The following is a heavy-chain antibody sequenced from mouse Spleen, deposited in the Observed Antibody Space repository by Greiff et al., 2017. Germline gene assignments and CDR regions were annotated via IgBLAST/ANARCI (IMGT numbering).Heavy chain of an antibody. D-gene: IGHD1-1*01. CDR3: AREGNYYDGSAWFAY. Sequence: EVQLQQSGPELVKPGASVKIPCKASGYTFTDYNMDWVKQSHGKSLEWIGDINPNNGGTIYNQKFKGKATLTVDKSSSTAYMELRSLTSEDTAVYYCAREGNYYDGSAWFAYWGQGTLVTVSA. CDR1: GYTFTDYN. CDR2: INPNNGGT. J-gene: IGHJ3*01. V-gene: IGHV1-18*01.